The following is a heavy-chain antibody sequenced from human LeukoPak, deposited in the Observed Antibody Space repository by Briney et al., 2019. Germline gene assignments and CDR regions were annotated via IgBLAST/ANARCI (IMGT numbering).Heavy chain of an antibody. CDR1: GFSFSNYW. D-gene: IGHD4-23*01. Sequence: PGGSLRLSCAASGFSFSNYWMSWVRQAPEKGLQWVANIKQDRSGKQYVDSMKGRFTISRDNAKNSPYLQMNSLRAEDTAVYYCARDRDDGGFEYWGQGTLVTVSS. V-gene: IGHV3-7*01. CDR2: IKQDRSGK. J-gene: IGHJ4*02. CDR3: ARDRDDGGFEY.